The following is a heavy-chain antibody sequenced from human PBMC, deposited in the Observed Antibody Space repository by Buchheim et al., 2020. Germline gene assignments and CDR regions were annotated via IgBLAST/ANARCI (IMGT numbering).Heavy chain of an antibody. D-gene: IGHD6-19*01. CDR2: ISFSGTT. CDR3: ARVGVGSGAIDY. V-gene: IGHV4-59*08. CDR1: GGSISNYF. Sequence: QVQLQESGPELVKPSETLSLTCTVSGGSISNYFWSWIRQPPGKGLEWIGYISFSGTTNYNPSLKSRVTISVDTSRNQFSLKLSSVTAADTAVYYCARVGVGSGAIDYWGQGTL. J-gene: IGHJ4*02.